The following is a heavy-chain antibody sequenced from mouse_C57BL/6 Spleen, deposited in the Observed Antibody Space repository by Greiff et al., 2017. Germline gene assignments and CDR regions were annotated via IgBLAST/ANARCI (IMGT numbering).Heavy chain of an antibody. V-gene: IGHV5-16*01. D-gene: IGHD1-1*01. Sequence: EVHLVESEGGLVQPGSSMKLSCTASGFTFSDYYMAWVRQVPEKGLEWVANINYDGSSTYYLDSLKSRFIISRDNAKNILYLQMSSLKSEDTATYYCARERGSRGYFDVWGTGTTVTVSS. CDR1: GFTFSDYY. CDR3: ARERGSRGYFDV. J-gene: IGHJ1*03. CDR2: INYDGSST.